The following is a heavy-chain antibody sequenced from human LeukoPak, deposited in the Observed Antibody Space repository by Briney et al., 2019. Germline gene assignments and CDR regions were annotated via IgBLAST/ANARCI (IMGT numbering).Heavy chain of an antibody. V-gene: IGHV3-66*04. D-gene: IGHD6-19*01. CDR1: GFTVSSNY. J-gene: IGHJ4*02. Sequence: PGGSLRLSCAASGFTVSSNYMSSVRQAPGKGLEWVSVIYSGGSTYYADSVKGRFTISRDNSKNTLYLQMNSLRAEDTAVYYCARPPIAVAGRGGGYWGQGTLVTVSS. CDR2: IYSGGST. CDR3: ARPPIAVAGRGGGY.